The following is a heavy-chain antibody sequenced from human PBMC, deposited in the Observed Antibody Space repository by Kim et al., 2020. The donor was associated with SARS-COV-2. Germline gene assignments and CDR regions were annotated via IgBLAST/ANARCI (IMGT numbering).Heavy chain of an antibody. Sequence: GGSLRLSCAASGFTFSTYVMNWVRQAPGKGLEWVSSISGAGVNTYYTDSVKGRFTISRDNSRNTLYLQMNSLRAEDTAVYYCAKTDRTPLFGVPNNHYYGMDVWGQGTTVTVSS. J-gene: IGHJ6*02. CDR1: GFTFSTYV. CDR3: AKTDRTPLFGVPNNHYYGMDV. D-gene: IGHD3-3*01. V-gene: IGHV3-23*01. CDR2: ISGAGVNT.